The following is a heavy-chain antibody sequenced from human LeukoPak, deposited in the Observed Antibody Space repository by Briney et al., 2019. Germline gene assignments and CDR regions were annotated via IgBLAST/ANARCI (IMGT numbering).Heavy chain of an antibody. CDR3: ARVPRPLVAATHYFDY. Sequence: ASVKVSCKASGGTLSSYAISWVRQAPGQGLEWMGGIIPIFGTANYAQKFQGRVTITADESTSTAYMELSSLRSEDTAVYYCARVPRPLVAATHYFDYWGQGTLVTVSS. J-gene: IGHJ4*02. CDR1: GGTLSSYA. V-gene: IGHV1-69*01. CDR2: IIPIFGTA. D-gene: IGHD2-15*01.